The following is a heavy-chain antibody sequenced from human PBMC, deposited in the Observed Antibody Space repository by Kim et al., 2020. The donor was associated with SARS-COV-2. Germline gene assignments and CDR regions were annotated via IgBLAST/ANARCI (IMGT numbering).Heavy chain of an antibody. J-gene: IGHJ4*02. D-gene: IGHD3-3*01. CDR1: GGSFSGYY. Sequence: SETLSLTCAVYGGSFSGYYWSWIRQPPGKGLEWIGEINHSGSTNYNPSLKSRVTISVDTSKNQFSLKLSSVTAADTAVYYCARGGGDFWSGYSYYFDYWGQGTLVTVSS. CDR3: ARGGGDFWSGYSYYFDY. CDR2: INHSGST. V-gene: IGHV4-34*01.